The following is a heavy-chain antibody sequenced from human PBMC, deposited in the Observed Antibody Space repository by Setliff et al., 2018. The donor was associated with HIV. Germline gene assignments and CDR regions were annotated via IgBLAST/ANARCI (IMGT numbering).Heavy chain of an antibody. V-gene: IGHV1-18*01. J-gene: IGHJ4*02. CDR3: ARGRLSWSPDF. Sequence: ASVKVSCKTSEYSFVSHGMSWVRQAPGQGLEWMGWIRGSGADAKYAENLQGRVTMTRDTSTSTAYMELSSLTSDDTAIYYCARGRLSWSPDFWGQGTLVTVSS. CDR1: EYSFVSHG. CDR2: IRGSGADA.